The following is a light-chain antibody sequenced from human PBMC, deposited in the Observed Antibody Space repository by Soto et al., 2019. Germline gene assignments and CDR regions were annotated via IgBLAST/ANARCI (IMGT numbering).Light chain of an antibody. J-gene: IGLJ2*01. Sequence: QSVLTQPPSVSGAPGQRVTISCTGSSSNIGAGYDVHWYQQLPGTAPKLLIYANSNRPSGVPDRFSGSKSGTSASLAITGLQAEDEADYYCQSYDNSLRVFGGGTQLTVL. V-gene: IGLV1-40*01. CDR3: QSYDNSLRV. CDR1: SSNIGAGYD. CDR2: ANS.